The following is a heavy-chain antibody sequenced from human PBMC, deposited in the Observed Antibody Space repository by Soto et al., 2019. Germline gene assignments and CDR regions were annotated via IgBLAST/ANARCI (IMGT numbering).Heavy chain of an antibody. Sequence: SVKVSCKASGGTFSSYSISWVRQAPGQGLEWMGGIIPIFGTANYAQKFQGRVTITADKSTSTAYMELSSLRSEDTAVYYCAREPGRYCSSTSCYPDTFDYWGQGTLVTVSS. CDR2: IIPIFGTA. V-gene: IGHV1-69*06. D-gene: IGHD2-2*01. CDR1: GGTFSSYS. CDR3: AREPGRYCSSTSCYPDTFDY. J-gene: IGHJ4*02.